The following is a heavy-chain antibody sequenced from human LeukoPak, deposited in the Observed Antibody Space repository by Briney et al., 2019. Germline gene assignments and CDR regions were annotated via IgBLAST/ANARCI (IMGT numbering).Heavy chain of an antibody. V-gene: IGHV4-59*08. D-gene: IGHD1-14*01. CDR1: GGSISRYY. Sequence: SETLSLTCTVSGGSISRYYWSWIRQPPGKGLEWIGYIYYSGSTNYNPSLKSRVTISVDTSKNQFSLKLSSVTAADTAVYYCARRRTDRADYYYYYMDVWGKGTTVTVSS. J-gene: IGHJ6*03. CDR2: IYYSGST. CDR3: ARRRTDRADYYYYYMDV.